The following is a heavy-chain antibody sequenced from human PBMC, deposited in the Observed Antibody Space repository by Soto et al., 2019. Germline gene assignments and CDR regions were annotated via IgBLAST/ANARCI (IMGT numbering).Heavy chain of an antibody. D-gene: IGHD7-27*01. CDR1: GFTFSSYG. J-gene: IGHJ6*02. Sequence: GSLRLSCAASGFTFSSYGMHWVRQAPGKGLEWVAVISYDGSNKYYADSVKGRFTISRDNSKNTLYLQMNSLRAEDTAVYYCAKDLGYYYGMDVWGQGTTVTVSS. CDR2: ISYDGSNK. V-gene: IGHV3-30*18. CDR3: AKDLGYYYGMDV.